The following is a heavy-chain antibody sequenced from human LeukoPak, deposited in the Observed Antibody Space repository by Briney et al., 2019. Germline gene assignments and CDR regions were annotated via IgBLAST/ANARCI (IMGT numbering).Heavy chain of an antibody. CDR1: GYSISSGYY. V-gene: IGHV4-38-2*02. CDR2: IYDSGST. J-gene: IGHJ5*02. D-gene: IGHD6-13*01. Sequence: SETLSLTCTVSGYSISSGYYWGWLRQPPGKGLEWIGIIYDSGSTYYNPSLKSQVTISVDTSKNQFSLKLTSVTAADTAVYYCARGYGSSWYLNWFDPWGQGTLVTVSS. CDR3: ARGYGSSWYLNWFDP.